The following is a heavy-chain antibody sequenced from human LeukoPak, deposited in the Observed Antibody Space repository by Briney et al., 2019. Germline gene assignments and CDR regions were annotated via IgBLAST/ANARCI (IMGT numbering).Heavy chain of an antibody. CDR3: ARDSVPASIFYFDY. CDR2: IYWDDDK. D-gene: IGHD2-2*01. J-gene: IGHJ4*02. Sequence: ESGPTLVKPTQTLTLTCTFSGFSLSTRGVGVGWIRQPPGKALEWLALIYWDDDKRYGPSLKSRLTITKDTSKNQVVLTMTNMDPVDTATYYCARDSVPASIFYFDYWGQGTLVTVSS. V-gene: IGHV2-5*05. CDR1: GFSLSTRGVG.